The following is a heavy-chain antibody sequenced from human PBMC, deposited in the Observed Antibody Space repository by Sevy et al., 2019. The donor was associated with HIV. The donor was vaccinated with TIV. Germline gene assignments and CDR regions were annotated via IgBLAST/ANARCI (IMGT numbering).Heavy chain of an antibody. Sequence: GGSLRLSCAASGFTFSSYAMHWVRQAPGKGLEWVAVISYDGSNKYYADSVKGRFTISRDNSKNTLYLQMNSLRADDTAVYYCARDQGSVITYGMDVWGQGTTVTVSS. CDR1: GFTFSSYA. CDR3: ARDQGSVITYGMDV. CDR2: ISYDGSNK. D-gene: IGHD3-22*01. J-gene: IGHJ6*02. V-gene: IGHV3-30*04.